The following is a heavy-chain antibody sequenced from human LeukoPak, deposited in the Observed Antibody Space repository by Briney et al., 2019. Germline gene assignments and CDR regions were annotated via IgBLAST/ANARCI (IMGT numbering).Heavy chain of an antibody. CDR3: ARRGSGYDGGDFDY. D-gene: IGHD5-12*01. V-gene: IGHV4-59*08. CDR2: IYYSGST. J-gene: IGHJ4*02. CDR1: GGSISSYY. Sequence: SETLSLTCTVSGGSISSYYWSWIRPPPGKGLEWIGYIYYSGSTNYNPSLKSRVTISVDTSKNQFSLKLSSVTAADTAVYYCARRGSGYDGGDFDYWGQGTLVTVSS.